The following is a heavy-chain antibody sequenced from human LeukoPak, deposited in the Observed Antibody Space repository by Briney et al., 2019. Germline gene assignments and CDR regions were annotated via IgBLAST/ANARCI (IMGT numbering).Heavy chain of an antibody. V-gene: IGHV3-48*03. CDR1: GCIISRVR. CDR2: ISSSDTTI. D-gene: IGHD2-21*01. J-gene: IGHJ4*02. Sequence: GGSLSLTCTASGCIISRVRMDWVRQAPGKGLEWVSYISSSDTTIYYAESVRGRFTISRDNAKNSVYLQMNSLRAEDTAVYYCVSTSVGGVGDGLDDWGQGTTVTVSS. CDR3: VSTSVGGVGDGLDD.